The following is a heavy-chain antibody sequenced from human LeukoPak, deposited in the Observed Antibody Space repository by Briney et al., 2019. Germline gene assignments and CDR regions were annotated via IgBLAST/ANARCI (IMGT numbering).Heavy chain of an antibody. V-gene: IGHV1-18*01. CDR3: AREGHDYGVNTPDY. D-gene: IGHD4-17*01. CDR1: GYTSRNYG. Sequence: GASVKVSCKASGYTSRNYGILWVRQAPGQGLEWMGWVSPYNDNSNYAQNFQGRVTMTTDTSTNLAYMELRSLRYDDTAVYYCAREGHDYGVNTPDYWGRGTLVTVSS. J-gene: IGHJ4*02. CDR2: VSPYNDNS.